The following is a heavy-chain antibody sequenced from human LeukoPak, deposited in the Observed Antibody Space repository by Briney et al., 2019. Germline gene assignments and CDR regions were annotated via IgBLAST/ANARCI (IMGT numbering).Heavy chain of an antibody. CDR3: ARARSGDYSWYFDL. V-gene: IGHV3-11*01. J-gene: IGHJ2*01. CDR1: GFTFSDYY. Sequence: GGSLRLSCAASGFTFSDYYMSWIRQAPGKGLEWVSYISSSGSTIYYADSVKGRFTISRDNAKNSLYLQMNSLRAEDTAVYYCARARSGDYSWYFDLWGRGTLVTVPS. D-gene: IGHD4-17*01. CDR2: ISSSGSTI.